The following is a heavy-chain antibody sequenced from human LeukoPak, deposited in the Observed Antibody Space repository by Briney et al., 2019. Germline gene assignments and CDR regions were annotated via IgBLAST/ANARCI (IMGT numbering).Heavy chain of an antibody. CDR1: GYTFTSYY. Sequence: ASVKVSCKASGYTFTSYYMHWVRQAPGQGLEWMGWINPNSGGTNYAQKFQGRVTMTRGTSISTAYMELSRLRSDDTAVYYCAREKSPGWFDPWGQGTLVTVSS. CDR3: AREKSPGWFDP. CDR2: INPNSGGT. V-gene: IGHV1-2*02. J-gene: IGHJ5*02.